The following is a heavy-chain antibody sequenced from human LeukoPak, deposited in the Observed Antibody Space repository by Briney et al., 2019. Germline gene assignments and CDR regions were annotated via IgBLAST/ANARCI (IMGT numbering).Heavy chain of an antibody. CDR2: ISAYNGNT. CDR1: GYTFTSYG. Sequence: ASVKVSCKASGYTFTSYGISWVRQAPGQGLEWMGWISAYNGNTNYAQKLQGRVTMTTDTSTSTAYMELRSLRSDDTAVYYCARDQSFGGWPRTGDYWGQGTLVTVSS. D-gene: IGHD3-3*01. CDR3: ARDQSFGGWPRTGDY. V-gene: IGHV1-18*01. J-gene: IGHJ4*02.